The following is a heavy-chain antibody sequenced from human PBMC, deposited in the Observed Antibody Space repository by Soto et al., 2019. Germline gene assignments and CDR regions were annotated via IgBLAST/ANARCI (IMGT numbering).Heavy chain of an antibody. CDR1: GFTFSSYG. CDR2: IWYDGSNK. Sequence: GGSLRLSCAASGFTFSSYGMHWVRQAPGKGLEWVAIIWYDGSNKYYADSVKGRFTISRDNSKNTLYLQMNSLRAEDTAVYYCARETIAARPLSYYYYGMDVWGQGTTVTVSS. J-gene: IGHJ6*02. V-gene: IGHV3-33*01. D-gene: IGHD6-6*01. CDR3: ARETIAARPLSYYYYGMDV.